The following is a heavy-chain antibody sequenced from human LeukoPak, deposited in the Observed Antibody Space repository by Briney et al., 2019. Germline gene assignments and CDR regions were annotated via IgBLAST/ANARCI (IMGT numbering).Heavy chain of an antibody. CDR1: GFTFSSYG. Sequence: GGTLRLSCAASGFTFSSYGMSWVRQAPGKGLEWVSAISSSGGSTYYADSVKGRFTISRDNSKNTLYLQMNSLRAEDTAVYYCAKAQGYFDYWGQGTLVTVSS. J-gene: IGHJ4*02. CDR2: ISSSGGST. V-gene: IGHV3-23*01. CDR3: AKAQGYFDY.